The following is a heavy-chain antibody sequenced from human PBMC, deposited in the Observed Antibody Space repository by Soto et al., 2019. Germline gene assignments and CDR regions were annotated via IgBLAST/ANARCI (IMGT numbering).Heavy chain of an antibody. CDR2: INPNSGGT. CDR3: ARVQILNGEPKTYYYYGMDV. V-gene: IGHV1-2*04. Sequence: ASVKVSCKASGYTFTGYYMHWVRQAPGQGLEWMGWINPNSGGTNYAQKFQGWVTMTRDTSISTAYMELSRLRSDDTAVYYCARVQILNGEPKTYYYYGMDVWGQGTTVTVSS. D-gene: IGHD3-9*01. J-gene: IGHJ6*02. CDR1: GYTFTGYY.